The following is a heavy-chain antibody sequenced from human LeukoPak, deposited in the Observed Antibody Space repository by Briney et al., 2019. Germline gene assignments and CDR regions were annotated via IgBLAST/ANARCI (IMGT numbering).Heavy chain of an antibody. CDR3: VRESSGRHEFDYFDF. J-gene: IGHJ4*02. CDR1: GFTFSYSD. V-gene: IGHV3-13*04. Sequence: GRSLRLSCTGSGFTFSYSDMHWVRQATGKPLEWVSAIGAGGDTYYPASVKDRFTISRANAKNSVYLQTTGLRAADTAVYYCVRESSGRHEFDYFDFWGQGTLVTVSS. CDR2: IGAGGDT. D-gene: IGHD1-26*01.